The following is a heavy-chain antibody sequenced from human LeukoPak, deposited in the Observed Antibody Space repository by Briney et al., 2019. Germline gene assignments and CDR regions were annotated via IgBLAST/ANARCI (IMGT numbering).Heavy chain of an antibody. V-gene: IGHV4-39*01. CDR3: ARHLGSQAGDPFDY. J-gene: IGHJ4*02. Sequence: TSETLSLTSTVSDGSISSSSYYWGWIRQPPGKGLEWIGSIYYSGSTYYNPSLKSRVTISVDTSKNQFSLKLSSVTAADTAVYYCARHLGSQAGDPFDYWGQGTLVTVSS. CDR1: DGSISSSSYY. D-gene: IGHD3-16*01. CDR2: IYYSGST.